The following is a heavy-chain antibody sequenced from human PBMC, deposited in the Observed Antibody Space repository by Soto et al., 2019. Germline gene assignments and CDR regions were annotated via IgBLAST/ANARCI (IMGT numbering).Heavy chain of an antibody. CDR3: ARTSRYDC. Sequence: SETLSLTCAVYCGSFSGYYWSWIRQPPGKGLEWIGEINHSGSTNYNPSLKSRVTMSVDTSKDQFSLKLSSVTAADTAVYYCARTSRYDCWSQGTLVTVS. CDR2: INHSGST. V-gene: IGHV4-34*01. CDR1: CGSFSGYY. J-gene: IGHJ4*02.